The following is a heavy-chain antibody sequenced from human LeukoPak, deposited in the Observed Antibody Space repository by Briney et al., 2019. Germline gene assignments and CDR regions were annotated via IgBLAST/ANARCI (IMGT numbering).Heavy chain of an antibody. V-gene: IGHV4-59*01. J-gene: IGHJ5*02. CDR3: ARGEIHKYYDILTGYYKSPKYNWFDP. CDR1: GGSISSYY. CDR2: IYYSGST. Sequence: SETLSLTCTVSGGSISSYYWSWIRQPPGKGLEWIGYIYYSGSTNYNPSLKSRVTISVDTSKNQFSLKLSSVTAADTAVYYCARGEIHKYYDILTGYYKSPKYNWFDPWGQGTLVTVSS. D-gene: IGHD3-9*01.